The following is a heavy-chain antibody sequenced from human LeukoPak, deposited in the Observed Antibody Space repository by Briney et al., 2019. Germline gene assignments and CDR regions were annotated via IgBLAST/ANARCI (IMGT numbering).Heavy chain of an antibody. CDR1: GDSINSYY. J-gene: IGHJ4*02. CDR3: ARGRSTFDY. D-gene: IGHD2/OR15-2a*01. Sequence: SETLSLTCTVSGDSINSYYWTWIRQPAGKGLEWIGRIYTSGGTNYNPSLKSRITISLDTSKNQFSLKLSSVTAADTAVYYCARGRSTFDYWGQRTLVTVSS. CDR2: IYTSGGT. V-gene: IGHV4-4*07.